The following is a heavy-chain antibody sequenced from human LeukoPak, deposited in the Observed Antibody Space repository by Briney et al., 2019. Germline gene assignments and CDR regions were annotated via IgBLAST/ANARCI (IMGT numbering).Heavy chain of an antibody. Sequence: GGSLRLSCAASGFTFSSYAMSWVRQAPGKGLEWVSAISGSGGSTYYADSVKGRFTISRDNSKNTLYLQMNSLRAENTAVYYCANYHDFWSGRDYWGQGTLVTVSS. D-gene: IGHD3-3*01. CDR3: ANYHDFWSGRDY. CDR1: GFTFSSYA. CDR2: ISGSGGST. J-gene: IGHJ4*02. V-gene: IGHV3-23*01.